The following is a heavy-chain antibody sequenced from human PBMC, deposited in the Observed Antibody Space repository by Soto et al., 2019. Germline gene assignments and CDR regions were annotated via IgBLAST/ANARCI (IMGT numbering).Heavy chain of an antibody. CDR1: GFTFSDYY. D-gene: IGHD6-13*01. CDR2: ISSSGSTI. J-gene: IGHJ1*01. Sequence: QVQLVESGGGLVKPGGSLRLSYAAYGFTFSDYYMSWIRQAPGKGLEWVSYISSSGSTIFYADSVKGRFTISRDNAKNSLYLQMNSLRAEDTAVYYCARVTSSWFRYCQHWGQGTLVTVSS. CDR3: ARVTSSWFRYCQH. V-gene: IGHV3-11*01.